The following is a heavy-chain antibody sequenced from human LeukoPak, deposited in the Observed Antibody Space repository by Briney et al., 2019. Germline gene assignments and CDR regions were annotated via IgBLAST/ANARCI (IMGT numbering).Heavy chain of an antibody. J-gene: IGHJ4*02. CDR1: GFTFSSYS. CDR3: ARVRGYSNYVSY. V-gene: IGHV3-21*01. D-gene: IGHD4-11*01. CDR2: ISSSSSYI. Sequence: PGGSLSLSRAASGFTFSSYSMNWVGQAPGKGLEWVSSISSSSSYIYYADSVKGRFTISRDNAKNSLYLQMNSLRAEDTAVYYCARVRGYSNYVSYWGQGTLVTVSS.